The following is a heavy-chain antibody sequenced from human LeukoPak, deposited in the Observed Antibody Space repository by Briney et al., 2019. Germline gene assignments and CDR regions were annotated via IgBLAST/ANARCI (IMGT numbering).Heavy chain of an antibody. CDR2: INHSGST. J-gene: IGHJ4*02. CDR1: GGSFSGYY. V-gene: IGHV4-34*01. D-gene: IGHD3-22*01. Sequence: PSQTLSLTCAVYGGSFSGYYWSWIRQPPGKGLEWIGEINHSGSTNYNPSLKSRVTISVDTSKNQFSLKLSSVTAADTAVYYCARQGVVVRKFDYWGQGTLVTVSS. CDR3: ARQGVVVRKFDY.